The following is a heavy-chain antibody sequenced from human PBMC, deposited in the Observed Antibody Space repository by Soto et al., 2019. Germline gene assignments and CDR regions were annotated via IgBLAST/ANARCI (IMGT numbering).Heavy chain of an antibody. CDR1: GFTFSSYP. CDR3: ARILYSSQRDGVDV. Sequence: RLSCAASGFTFSSYPMTWVRQAPGKGLEWVSSISGSSDTIFYADSVKGRFTISRDNSRTTLYLQMNSLRAEDMAIYYCARILYSSQRDGVDVWGQGTTVTVSS. V-gene: IGHV3-23*01. D-gene: IGHD2-8*01. CDR2: ISGSSDTI. J-gene: IGHJ6*02.